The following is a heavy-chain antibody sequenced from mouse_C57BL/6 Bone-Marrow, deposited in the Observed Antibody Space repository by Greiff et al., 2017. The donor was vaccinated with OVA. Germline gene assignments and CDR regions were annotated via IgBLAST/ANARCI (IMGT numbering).Heavy chain of an antibody. J-gene: IGHJ2*01. D-gene: IGHD2-4*01. CDR1: GYTFTDYY. CDR3: ARGGGYCDYGEYDLDY. Sequence: VQLQESGAELVRPGASVKLSCKASGYTFTDYYINWVKQRPGQGLEWIARIYPGSGNTYYNEKFKGKATLTAEKSSSTAYMQLSRLTSEDSAVYVGARGGGYCDYGEYDLDYWGQGTTLTVSS. V-gene: IGHV1-76*01. CDR2: IYPGSGNT.